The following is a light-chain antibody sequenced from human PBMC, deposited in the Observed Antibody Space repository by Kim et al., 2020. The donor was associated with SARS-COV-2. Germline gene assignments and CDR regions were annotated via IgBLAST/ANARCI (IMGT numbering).Light chain of an antibody. J-gene: IGKJ4*01. Sequence: DIQMTQSPSSLSASVGDTVTITCRASQDISSYLNWYQQKPGKAPKLLIYAASSLQSGVPSRFSGSGSGTDFTLTISSLQPEDFATYYCQQSYTTPLTFGGGTKVDIK. CDR3: QQSYTTPLT. CDR2: AAS. V-gene: IGKV1-39*01. CDR1: QDISSY.